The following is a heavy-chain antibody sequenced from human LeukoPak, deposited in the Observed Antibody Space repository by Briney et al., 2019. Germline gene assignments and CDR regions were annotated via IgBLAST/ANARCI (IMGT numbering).Heavy chain of an antibody. CDR3: AISVWELRPGSRFDP. J-gene: IGHJ5*02. V-gene: IGHV4-39*07. CDR1: GGSISSSSYY. Sequence: SETPSLTCTVSGGSISSSSYYWGWIRQPPGKGLEWIGSIYYSGSTYYNPSLKSRVTISVDTSKNQFSLKLSSVTAADTAVYYCAISVWELRPGSRFDPWGQGTLVTVSS. CDR2: IYYSGST. D-gene: IGHD1-26*01.